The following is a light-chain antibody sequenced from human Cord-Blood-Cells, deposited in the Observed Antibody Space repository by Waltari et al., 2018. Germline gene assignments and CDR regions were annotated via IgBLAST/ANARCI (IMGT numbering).Light chain of an antibody. CDR1: TVDVGGYNF. CDR2: DVS. V-gene: IGLV2-14*01. Sequence: QSALTQPAPFPGSPGQSTTFPSTGTTVDVGGYNFVPWYQQHPGKAPKLMIYDVSNRPSGVSNRFSGSKSGNTASLTISGLQAEDEADYYCSSYTSSSTVVFGGGTKLTVL. J-gene: IGLJ2*01. CDR3: SSYTSSSTVV.